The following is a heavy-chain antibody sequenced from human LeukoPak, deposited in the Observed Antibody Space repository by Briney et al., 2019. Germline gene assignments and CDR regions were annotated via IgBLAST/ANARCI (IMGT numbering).Heavy chain of an antibody. CDR3: ATSTTVTTGEDY. CDR2: ISWNSGSI. Sequence: PGGSLRLSCAASGFTFDDYAMHWVRQAPGKGLEWVSGISWNSGSIGYADSVKGRFTISRDNAKNSLYLQMNSLRAEDTALYYCATSTTVTTGEDYWGQGTLVTVSS. J-gene: IGHJ4*02. CDR1: GFTFDDYA. D-gene: IGHD4-17*01. V-gene: IGHV3-9*01.